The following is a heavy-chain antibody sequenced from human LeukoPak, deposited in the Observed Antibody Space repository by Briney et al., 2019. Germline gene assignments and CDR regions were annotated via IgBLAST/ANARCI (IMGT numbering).Heavy chain of an antibody. CDR3: AREFGLRYFDWLLWGAFDI. CDR1: GFTFSSYE. Sequence: GGSLRLSCSASGFTFSSYERNWVRQAPGKGLEWVSYISSSGSTIYYADSVKGRFTIARDNAKTSLYLQMNSLRAEDTAVYYCAREFGLRYFDWLLWGAFDIWGQGTMVTVSS. D-gene: IGHD3-9*01. V-gene: IGHV3-48*03. J-gene: IGHJ3*02. CDR2: ISSSGSTI.